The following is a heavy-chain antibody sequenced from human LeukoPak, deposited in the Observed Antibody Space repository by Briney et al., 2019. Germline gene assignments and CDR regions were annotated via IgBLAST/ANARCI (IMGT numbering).Heavy chain of an antibody. J-gene: IGHJ4*02. Sequence: PGGSLRLSCAASGFTFSSYSMNWVRQAPGKGLEWVSYISSSSSTIYYADSVKGRFTISRDNAKNSLYLQMNSLRAEDTAVYYCARGFAGTIRGGAGGIDYWGQGTLVTVSS. CDR2: ISSSSSTI. CDR1: GFTFSSYS. D-gene: IGHD1-7*01. CDR3: ARGFAGTIRGGAGGIDY. V-gene: IGHV3-48*01.